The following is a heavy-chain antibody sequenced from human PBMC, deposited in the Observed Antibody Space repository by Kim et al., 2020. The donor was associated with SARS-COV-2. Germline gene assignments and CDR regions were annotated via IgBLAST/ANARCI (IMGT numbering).Heavy chain of an antibody. CDR2: ISDSGGTT. V-gene: IGHV3-23*01. CDR3: AKAPDYSSDNY. D-gene: IGHD6-19*01. Sequence: GGSLRLSCAASGFTFRSYAMSWVRQAPGKGLEWVSTISDSGGTTYYTDSVKGRFTISRDNSKNTLFLQMNSLRAEDTAVYYCAKAPDYSSDNYWGQGTLVTVSS. J-gene: IGHJ4*02. CDR1: GFTFRSYA.